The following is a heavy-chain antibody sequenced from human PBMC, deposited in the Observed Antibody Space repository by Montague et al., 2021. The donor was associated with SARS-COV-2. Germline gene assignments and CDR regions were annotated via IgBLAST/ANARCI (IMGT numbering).Heavy chain of an antibody. V-gene: IGHV4-39*01. J-gene: IGHJ4*02. CDR3: ATLPSGITIFGVVQGHYFDD. CDR1: GASISSRSYY. Sequence: SETLSLTCTVSGASISSRSYYWGWIRQPPGKGLEWIGFKYYSGSTYYNPTLKSRVTISVDTSKNQFSLKLSSVTAADTAVYYCATLPSGITIFGVVQGHYFDDWGQGTLVTVSS. CDR2: KYYSGST. D-gene: IGHD3-3*01.